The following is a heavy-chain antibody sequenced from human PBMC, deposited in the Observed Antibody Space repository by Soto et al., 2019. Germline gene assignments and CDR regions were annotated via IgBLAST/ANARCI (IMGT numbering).Heavy chain of an antibody. CDR2: ISGSGGST. V-gene: IGHV3-23*01. Sequence: GGSLRLSCAASGFTFSSYAMSWVRQAPGKGLEWVSAISGSGGSTYYADSVKGRFTISRDNSKNTLYLQMNSLRAEDMAVYYCAKDYLGTVRPIFHYWGQGTLVTVSS. CDR1: GFTFSSYA. J-gene: IGHJ4*02. D-gene: IGHD3-16*01. CDR3: AKDYLGTVRPIFHY.